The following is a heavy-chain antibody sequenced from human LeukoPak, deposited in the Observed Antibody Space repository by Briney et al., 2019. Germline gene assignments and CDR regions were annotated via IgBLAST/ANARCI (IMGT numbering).Heavy chain of an antibody. D-gene: IGHD6-19*01. V-gene: IGHV3-20*04. CDR1: GFTFDDYG. Sequence: GGSLRLSCAASGFTFDDYGMSWVRQAPGKGLEWVSGINWNGGSTGYADSVKGRFTISRDNAKNSLYLQMNSLRAEDTAVYYCARDLDYIAVAGTHFDYWGQGTLVTVSS. CDR3: ARDLDYIAVAGTHFDY. CDR2: INWNGGST. J-gene: IGHJ4*02.